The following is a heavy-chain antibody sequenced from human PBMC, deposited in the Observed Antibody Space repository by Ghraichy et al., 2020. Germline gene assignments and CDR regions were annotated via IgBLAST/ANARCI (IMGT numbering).Heavy chain of an antibody. CDR3: ARDGYYYDSSGYYGPPHNDY. CDR2: ISSSSSYI. J-gene: IGHJ4*02. Sequence: GGSLRLSCAASGFTFSSYSMNWVRQAPGKGLEWVSSISSSSSYIYYADSVKGRFTISRDNAKNSLYLQMNSLRAEDTAVYYCARDGYYYDSSGYYGPPHNDYWGQGTLVTVSS. D-gene: IGHD3-22*01. V-gene: IGHV3-21*01. CDR1: GFTFSSYS.